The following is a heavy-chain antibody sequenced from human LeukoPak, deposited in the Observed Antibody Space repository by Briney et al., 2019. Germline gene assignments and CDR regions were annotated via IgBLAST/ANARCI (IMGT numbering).Heavy chain of an antibody. V-gene: IGHV3-48*02. J-gene: IGHJ4*02. CDR3: ATTYAGSGSYSFDY. D-gene: IGHD3-10*01. CDR2: ITSSSNTM. Sequence: GGSLRLSCAASGFTFSSCSMNWVCQAPGKGLEWVSYITSSSNTMYYTDSVKGRFTISRDNAKNSLYLQMNSLRDEDTAVYYCATTYAGSGSYSFDYWGQGTLVTVSS. CDR1: GFTFSSCS.